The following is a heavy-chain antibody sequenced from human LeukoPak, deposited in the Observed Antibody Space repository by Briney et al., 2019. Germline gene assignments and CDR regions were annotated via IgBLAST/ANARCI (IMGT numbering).Heavy chain of an antibody. V-gene: IGHV1-8*01. CDR3: ARVGIAARRWFDP. CDR2: MNPNSGNT. J-gene: IGHJ5*02. Sequence: ASVKVSCKASGYTFTSYDINWVRQATGQGLEWMGWMNPNSGNTGYAQKFQGRVTITTDESTSTAYMELSSLRSEDTAVYYCARVGIAARRWFDPWGQGTLVTVSS. CDR1: GYTFTSYD. D-gene: IGHD6-6*01.